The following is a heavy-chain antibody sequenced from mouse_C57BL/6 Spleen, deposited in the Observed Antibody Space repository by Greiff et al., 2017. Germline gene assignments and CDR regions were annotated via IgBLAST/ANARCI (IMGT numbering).Heavy chain of an antibody. V-gene: IGHV6-3*01. D-gene: IGHD2-3*01. Sequence: EVKLVESGGGLVQPGGSMKLSCVASGFTFSNYWMNWVRQSPEKGLEWVAQIRLKSDNYATHYAESVKGRFTISRDDSKSSVYLQMNNLRAEDTGIYYCTVYDGYYFPLGYWGQGTTLTVSS. CDR3: TVYDGYYFPLGY. CDR1: GFTFSNYW. CDR2: IRLKSDNYAT. J-gene: IGHJ2*01.